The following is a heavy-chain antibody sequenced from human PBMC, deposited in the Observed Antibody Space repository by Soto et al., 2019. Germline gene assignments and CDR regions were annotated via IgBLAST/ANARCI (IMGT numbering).Heavy chain of an antibody. V-gene: IGHV4-31*03. D-gene: IGHD2-21*01. CDR3: ARDRERRDNKPYGMDV. Sequence: SETLSLTCTVSGDSIASGPYYWTWIRQHPGKGLEWIGNIFYTGSTYYNPSLQSRVSISVDTSKNQFSLRLTSVTAADTAIYYCARDRERRDNKPYGMDVWGQGTTVTVSS. CDR1: GDSIASGPYY. CDR2: IFYTGST. J-gene: IGHJ6*02.